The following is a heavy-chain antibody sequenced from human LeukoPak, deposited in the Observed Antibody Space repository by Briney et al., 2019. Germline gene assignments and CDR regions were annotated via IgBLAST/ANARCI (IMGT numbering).Heavy chain of an antibody. V-gene: IGHV3-33*06. CDR2: IWYDGSNT. J-gene: IGHJ4*02. CDR1: GFTFSSYG. CDR3: AKNPGPDYFDL. Sequence: GGSLRLPCVASGFTFSSYGMHWVRQAPGKGLEWVALIWYDGSNTYCADSVQGRFTISRDNSKNTLYLRMNSLRAEDTAVYYCAKNPGPDYFDLWGQGTLVTVSS.